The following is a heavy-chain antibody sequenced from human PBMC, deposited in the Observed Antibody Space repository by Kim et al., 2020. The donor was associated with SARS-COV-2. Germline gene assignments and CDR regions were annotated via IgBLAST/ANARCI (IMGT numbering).Heavy chain of an antibody. Sequence: SETLSLTCTVSGGSISSYYWSWIRQPPGKGLEWIGYIYYSGSTNYNPSLKSRVTISVDTSKNQFSLKLSSVTAADTAVYYCARGGSHSEYSSGWPWGHDAFDIWGQGTMVTVSS. D-gene: IGHD6-25*01. J-gene: IGHJ3*02. CDR1: GGSISSYY. V-gene: IGHV4-59*01. CDR2: IYYSGST. CDR3: ARGGSHSEYSSGWPWGHDAFDI.